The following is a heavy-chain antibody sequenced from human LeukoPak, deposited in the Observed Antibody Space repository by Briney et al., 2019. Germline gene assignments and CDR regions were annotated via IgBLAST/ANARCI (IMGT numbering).Heavy chain of an antibody. CDR1: GFTFSSYW. J-gene: IGHJ4*02. V-gene: IGHV3-7*01. CDR3: ARDTGGGYSCYDC. D-gene: IGHD5-18*01. Sequence: GGSLGLSCAASGFTFSSYWMTWIRQAPGKGLEWVANIKQDGSEKYYVDSVKGRFTISRDNAKNSLYLQMNSLRAEDTAVYYCARDTGGGYSCYDCWGQGTLITVSS. CDR2: IKQDGSEK.